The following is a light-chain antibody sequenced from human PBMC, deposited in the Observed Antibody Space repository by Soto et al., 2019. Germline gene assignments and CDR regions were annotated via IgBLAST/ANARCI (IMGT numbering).Light chain of an antibody. CDR2: DVT. Sequence: QSVLTQPASVSGSPGQSITISCTGTSSDGGGYIYVSWYQQHPGKAPKLMIYDVTSRPSGVSYRFSGSKSGNTASLTISGLQAEDEADYYCSSYTTSSSYVFGTGTKVTAL. V-gene: IGLV2-14*01. CDR1: SSDGGGYIY. J-gene: IGLJ1*01. CDR3: SSYTTSSSYV.